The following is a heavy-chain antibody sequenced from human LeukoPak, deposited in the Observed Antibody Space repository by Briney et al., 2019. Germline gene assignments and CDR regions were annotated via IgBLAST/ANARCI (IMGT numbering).Heavy chain of an antibody. D-gene: IGHD3-22*01. Sequence: LTGGSLRLSCAASRFTFSSYNMIWVRQAPGEGLEWVSTITGSDDRTYYADSVRGRFTISRDFSKNTVHLQLNSLRAEDTAMYYCAKGPQLGSGYHPDYWGQGTLVTVSS. J-gene: IGHJ4*02. CDR2: ITGSDDRT. CDR3: AKGPQLGSGYHPDY. CDR1: RFTFSSYN. V-gene: IGHV3-23*01.